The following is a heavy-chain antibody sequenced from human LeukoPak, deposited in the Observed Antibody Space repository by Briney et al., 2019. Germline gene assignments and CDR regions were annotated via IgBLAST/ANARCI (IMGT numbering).Heavy chain of an antibody. CDR2: IYTTGST. CDR3: AKGNPFYDY. V-gene: IGHV4-39*07. J-gene: IGHJ4*02. D-gene: IGHD5/OR15-5a*01. Sequence: SETLSLTCTVSGGSISSNNYYWGWIRQPPGKGLEWIGNIYTTGSTYYSPSLRSRVIISLDTSKNQFSLTLSSVTAADTAVYYCAKGNPFYDYWGQGTLVTVSS. CDR1: GGSISSNNYY.